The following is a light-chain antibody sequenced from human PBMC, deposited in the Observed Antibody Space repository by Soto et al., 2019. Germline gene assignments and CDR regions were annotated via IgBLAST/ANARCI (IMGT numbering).Light chain of an antibody. CDR3: QQRSFWPIT. CDR1: HTISTN. V-gene: IGKV3-11*01. Sequence: DIVLTQSPVTLSLSPGERATLSCRASHTISTNLAWYQRKPGQAPRLLIYDASSRATGSPARFSGSGSGTDFALTITSVEPDDVAIYYCQQRSFWPITFGQGTRLEIK. J-gene: IGKJ5*01. CDR2: DAS.